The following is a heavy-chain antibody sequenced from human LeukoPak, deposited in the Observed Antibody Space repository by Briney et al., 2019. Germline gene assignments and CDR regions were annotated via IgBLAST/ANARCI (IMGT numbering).Heavy chain of an antibody. D-gene: IGHD1-26*01. CDR2: IYYSGST. V-gene: IGHV4-59*01. Sequence: SETLSLTCTVSGGSISSYYWSWIRQPPGKGLEWIGYIYYSGSTNYNPSLKSRVTISVDTSKNQFSLKLSSVTAADTAVYYCARDIGGSYPTLRYFDYWGQGTWSPSPQ. CDR3: ARDIGGSYPTLRYFDY. J-gene: IGHJ4*02. CDR1: GGSISSYY.